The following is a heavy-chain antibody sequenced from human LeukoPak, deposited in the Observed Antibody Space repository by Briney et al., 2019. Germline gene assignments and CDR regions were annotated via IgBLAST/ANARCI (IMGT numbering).Heavy chain of an antibody. D-gene: IGHD3-9*01. J-gene: IGHJ4*02. CDR3: ANGRTWYDILTGYHRPFDY. CDR1: GFTFSSYG. CDR2: IRYDGSNK. V-gene: IGHV3-30*02. Sequence: PGGSLRLSCAASGFTFSSYGMHWVRQAPGKGLEWVAFIRYDGSNKYYADSVKGRFTISRDNSKDTLYLQMNSLRAEDTAVYQCANGRTWYDILTGYHRPFDYWGQGTLVTVSS.